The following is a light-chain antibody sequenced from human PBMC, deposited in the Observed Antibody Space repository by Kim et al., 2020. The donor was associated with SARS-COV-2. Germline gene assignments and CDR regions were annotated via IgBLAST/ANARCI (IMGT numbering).Light chain of an antibody. CDR1: SSDVGCYNY. CDR2: DVS. Sequence: QSALTQPASVSGSPGQSITISCTGTSSDVGCYNYVSWYQHHPGKAPKLMIHDVSKRPSGVSNRFSGSKSGNTASLTISGLQAEDEADYFCSSYSGSSTLRYVFGTGTKVTVL. J-gene: IGLJ1*01. V-gene: IGLV2-14*03. CDR3: SSYSGSSTLRYV.